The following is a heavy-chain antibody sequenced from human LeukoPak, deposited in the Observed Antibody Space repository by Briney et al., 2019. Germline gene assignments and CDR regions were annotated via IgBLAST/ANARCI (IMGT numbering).Heavy chain of an antibody. J-gene: IGHJ3*02. Sequence: PGGSLRLSCAASGFTFSSYSMNWVRQAPGKELEWVSSISSSSSYIYYADSVKGRFTISRDNAKNSLYLQMNSLRAEDTAVYYCARDLSLAHDAFDIWGQGTMVTVSS. CDR3: ARDLSLAHDAFDI. D-gene: IGHD2-15*01. V-gene: IGHV3-21*01. CDR1: GFTFSSYS. CDR2: ISSSSSYI.